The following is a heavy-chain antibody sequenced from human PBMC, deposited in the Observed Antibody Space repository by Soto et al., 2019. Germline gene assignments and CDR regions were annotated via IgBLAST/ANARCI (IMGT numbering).Heavy chain of an antibody. CDR2: ITHSGAT. J-gene: IGHJ4*02. V-gene: IGHV4-34*01. Sequence: PSETLSLTCAVYGQSFTGDCYFWIRQSPGKGLEWIGEITHSGATNYNPSLQSRVTISLDTPNNQFSLKLGSVTAADTAVYYCARATGTLRSRNCDYWGQGSLVTVSS. CDR3: ARATGTLRSRNCDY. CDR1: GQSFTGDC. D-gene: IGHD1-1*01.